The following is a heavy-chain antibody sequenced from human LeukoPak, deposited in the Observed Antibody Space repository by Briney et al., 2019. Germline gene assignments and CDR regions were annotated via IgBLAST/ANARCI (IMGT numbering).Heavy chain of an antibody. V-gene: IGHV4-34*01. Sequence: GSLRLSCAASGLTFSRYWMTWVRQAPGKGPEWIGEINHSGSTNYNPSLKSRVTISVDTSKNQFSLKLSSVTAADTAVYYCARSDMTTVVTHDAFDIWGQGTMVTVSS. J-gene: IGHJ3*02. D-gene: IGHD4-17*01. CDR1: GLTFSRYW. CDR2: INHSGST. CDR3: ARSDMTTVVTHDAFDI.